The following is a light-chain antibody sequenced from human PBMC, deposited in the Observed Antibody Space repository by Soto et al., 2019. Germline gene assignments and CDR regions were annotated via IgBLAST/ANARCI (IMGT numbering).Light chain of an antibody. CDR3: QQYNNWPIT. CDR1: QNILSN. J-gene: IGKJ1*01. V-gene: IGKV3-15*01. CDR2: GAS. Sequence: EIVMTQSPATLSVSPGERATLSCRASQNILSNLAWYQQKPGQAPRLLIYGASTRATGIPARFSGSGSGTEFTLTISSLQSEYFEIYYCQQYNNWPITFGQGTKVDI.